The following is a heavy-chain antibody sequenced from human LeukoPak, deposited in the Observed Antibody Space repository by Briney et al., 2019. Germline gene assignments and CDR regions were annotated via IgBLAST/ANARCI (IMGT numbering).Heavy chain of an antibody. J-gene: IGHJ3*02. V-gene: IGHV4-59*08. CDR1: GGSISTYY. CDR2: ISYSGST. D-gene: IGHD3-9*01. CDR3: ARQGYDILTGYIDAFDI. Sequence: PSETLSLTCTVSGGSISTYYWSWIRQPPGKGLEWIGYISYSGSTNYNPSLKSRVTISIDTSKNQFSLKLRSVTAADTAIYYCARQGYDILTGYIDAFDIWGQGTMVTVSS.